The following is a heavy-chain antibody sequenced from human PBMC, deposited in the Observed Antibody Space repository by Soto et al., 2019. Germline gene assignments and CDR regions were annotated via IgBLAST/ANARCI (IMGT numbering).Heavy chain of an antibody. CDR3: ARYTTGGTGFDN. V-gene: IGHV4-61*01. CDR1: GGSVSSGSYY. CDR2: ISYSGNT. Sequence: KTSETLSLTCTVSGGSVSSGSYYWSWIRQPPGKGLEWIGFISYSGNTNYNSSLKSRVTISKDTSENQFSLKVSSVTAADTAVYYCARYTTGGTGFDNWGQGTLVTVSS. J-gene: IGHJ4*02. D-gene: IGHD1-1*01.